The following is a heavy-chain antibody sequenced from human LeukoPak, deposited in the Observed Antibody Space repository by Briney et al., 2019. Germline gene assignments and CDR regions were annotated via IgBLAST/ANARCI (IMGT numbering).Heavy chain of an antibody. D-gene: IGHD3-10*01. V-gene: IGHV3-48*01. Sequence: GGSLRLSCAASGFTFSTYSMNWVRQAPGKGLEWVSGIDSGSNNIHYADSVKGRFTISRDDAKNSLYLQMDSLRAEDTAVYYCAKDRIYGPGSYWGQGTLVTVSS. CDR3: AKDRIYGPGSY. CDR2: IDSGSNNI. CDR1: GFTFSTYS. J-gene: IGHJ4*02.